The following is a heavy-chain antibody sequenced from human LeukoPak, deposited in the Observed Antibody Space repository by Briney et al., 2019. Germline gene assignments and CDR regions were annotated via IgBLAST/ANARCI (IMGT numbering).Heavy chain of an antibody. CDR3: ARRHHFDIKQTHY. D-gene: IGHD3-22*01. Sequence: GGSLRLSCAASGFIFSNYAMHWVRQAPGKGLEWVALITYDGSNKYYADSVKGRFTISRDNSKNTLYLRMNSLRAEDTAVYQCARRHHFDIKQTHYWGQGPLVTVFS. J-gene: IGHJ4*02. CDR2: ITYDGSNK. CDR1: GFIFSNYA. V-gene: IGHV3-30*04.